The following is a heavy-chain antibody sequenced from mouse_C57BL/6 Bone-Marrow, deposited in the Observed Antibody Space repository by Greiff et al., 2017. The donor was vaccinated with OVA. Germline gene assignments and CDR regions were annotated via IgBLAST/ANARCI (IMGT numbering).Heavy chain of an antibody. CDR2: INPNNGGT. V-gene: IGHV1-22*01. CDR3: ARKKEFSNGFAY. J-gene: IGHJ3*01. Sequence: EVQLQESGPELVKPGASVKMSCKASGYTFTDYNMHWVKQSHGKSLEWIGYINPNNGGTSYNQKFKGKATLTVNKSSSTAYMELRSLTSEDSAVYYCARKKEFSNGFAYWGQGTLVTVSA. D-gene: IGHD4-1*01. CDR1: GYTFTDYN.